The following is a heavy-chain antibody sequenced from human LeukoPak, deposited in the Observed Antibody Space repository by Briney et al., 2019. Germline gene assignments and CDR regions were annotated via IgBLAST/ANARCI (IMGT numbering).Heavy chain of an antibody. J-gene: IGHJ5*02. CDR2: FDPEDGET. V-gene: IGHV1-24*01. D-gene: IGHD3-22*01. CDR1: GYTLTELS. Sequence: ASVKASCKVSGYTLTELSMHWVQQAPGKGLEWMGGFDPEDGETIYAQKFQGRVTMTEDTSTDTAYMELSSLRSEDTAVYYCATGYYDSSGYYYWGFDPWGQGTLVTVSS. CDR3: ATGYYDSSGYYYWGFDP.